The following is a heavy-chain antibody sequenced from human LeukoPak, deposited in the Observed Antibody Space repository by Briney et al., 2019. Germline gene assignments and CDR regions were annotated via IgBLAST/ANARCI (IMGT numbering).Heavy chain of an antibody. Sequence: SETLSLTCTVSGGSISSSSYYWGWIRQPPGKGLEWIGSIYYSGSTYYNPSLKSLFTISVDTSKNQFSLKLSSVTAADTAVYYCARVVPAAIEVIGGWFDPWGQGTLVTVSS. CDR3: ARVVPAAIEVIGGWFDP. CDR2: IYYSGST. V-gene: IGHV4-39*01. CDR1: GGSISSSSYY. D-gene: IGHD2-2*02. J-gene: IGHJ5*02.